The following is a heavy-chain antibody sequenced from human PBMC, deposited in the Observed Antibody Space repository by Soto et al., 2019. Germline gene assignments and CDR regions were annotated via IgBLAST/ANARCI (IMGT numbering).Heavy chain of an antibody. CDR3: AKRLLTMVRGVSSPH. D-gene: IGHD3-10*01. CDR1: GFTFSSYS. J-gene: IGHJ4*02. CDR2: ISGSGGST. Sequence: GGSLRLSCAASGFTFSSYSMNWVRQAPGKGLEWVSAISGSGGSTYYADSVKGRFTISRDNSKNTLYLQMNSLRAEDTAVYYCAKRLLTMVRGVSSPHWGQGTLVTAPQ. V-gene: IGHV3-23*01.